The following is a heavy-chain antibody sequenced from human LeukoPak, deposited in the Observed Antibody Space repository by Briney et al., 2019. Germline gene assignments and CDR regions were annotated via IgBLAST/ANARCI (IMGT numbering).Heavy chain of an antibody. CDR3: ARQGYSSGWYFDY. Sequence: PSATLSLTCTVSGGSISSYYWSWIRQPPGKGLEWIGYIYYSGSTNYNPSLKSRVTISVDTSKNQFSLKLSSVTAADTAVYYCARQGYSSGWYFDYWGQGTLVTVSS. V-gene: IGHV4-59*08. CDR2: IYYSGST. CDR1: GGSISSYY. J-gene: IGHJ4*02. D-gene: IGHD6-19*01.